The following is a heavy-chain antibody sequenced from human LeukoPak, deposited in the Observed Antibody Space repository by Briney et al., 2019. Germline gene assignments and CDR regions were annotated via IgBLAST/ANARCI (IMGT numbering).Heavy chain of an antibody. CDR1: GFTFSSYA. V-gene: IGHV3-23*01. CDR2: ISGSGGST. J-gene: IGHJ1*01. D-gene: IGHD5-24*01. Sequence: PGGSLRLSCAASGFTFSSYAMSWVRQAPGKGLEWVSAISGSGGSTYYADSVKGRFTISRDNSKNTLYLQMNSLRAEDTAVYYCAKDKAPKRGGYNAEYFQHWGQGTLVTVSS. CDR3: AKDKAPKRGGYNAEYFQH.